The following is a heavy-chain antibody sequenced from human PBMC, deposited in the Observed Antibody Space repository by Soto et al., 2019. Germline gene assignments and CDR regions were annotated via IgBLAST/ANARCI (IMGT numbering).Heavy chain of an antibody. D-gene: IGHD6-13*01. V-gene: IGHV1-18*01. CDR1: GYTFTSYG. CDR2: ISAYNGNT. Sequence: ASVKVSCKASGYTFTSYGISWVRQAPGQGLEWMGWISAYNGNTNYAQKLQGRVTMTTDTSTSTAYMELRSLRSDDTAVYYCARAHRSHIAAAGTPAYYYYGMDVWGQGTTVTVSS. J-gene: IGHJ6*02. CDR3: ARAHRSHIAAAGTPAYYYYGMDV.